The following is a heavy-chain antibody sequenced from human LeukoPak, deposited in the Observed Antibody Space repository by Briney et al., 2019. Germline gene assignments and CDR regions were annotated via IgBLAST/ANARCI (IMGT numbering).Heavy chain of an antibody. CDR3: TRKTDSGGSGDY. J-gene: IGHJ4*02. D-gene: IGHD3-22*01. CDR2: IYSAGST. V-gene: IGHV3-66*01. CDR1: GFTVSSNY. Sequence: GGSLRLSCAVSGFTVSSNYMNWVRQAPGKGLEWVSIIYSAGSTYYADSVKGRFTISRDNSKNTLYLQMNDLRPDDTAVYYCTRKTDSGGSGDYWGQGALVTVSS.